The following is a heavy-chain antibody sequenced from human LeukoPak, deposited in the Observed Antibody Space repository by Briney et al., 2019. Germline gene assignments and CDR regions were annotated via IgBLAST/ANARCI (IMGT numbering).Heavy chain of an antibody. Sequence: SVKVSCKASGGTFSSYAISWVRPAPGQGLEWMGRIIPILDIANYAQKFQGRVTITADKSTSTAYMELSSLRSEDTAVYYCAREHADIVATSDYYYYYGMDVWGQGTTVTVSS. D-gene: IGHD5-12*01. CDR2: IIPILDIA. V-gene: IGHV1-69*04. J-gene: IGHJ6*02. CDR3: AREHADIVATSDYYYYYGMDV. CDR1: GGTFSSYA.